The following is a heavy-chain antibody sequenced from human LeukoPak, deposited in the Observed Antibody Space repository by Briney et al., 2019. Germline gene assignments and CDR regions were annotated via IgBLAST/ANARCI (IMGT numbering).Heavy chain of an antibody. CDR2: IYSGGFT. CDR3: AELGITMIGGV. Sequence: GGSLRLSCAASGFTISNNYIRWLRQAPGKGLEWVSHIYSGGFTQFAGSVRGRFTMSRDSSKNSLYLQMNSLRVEDTAFYYCAELGITMIGGVWGKGTTVTISS. CDR1: GFTISNNY. D-gene: IGHD3-10*02. J-gene: IGHJ6*04. V-gene: IGHV3-66*01.